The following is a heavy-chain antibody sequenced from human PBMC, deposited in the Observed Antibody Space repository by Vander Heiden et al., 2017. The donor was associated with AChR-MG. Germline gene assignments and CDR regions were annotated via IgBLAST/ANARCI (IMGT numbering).Heavy chain of an antibody. CDR1: GFTFSSYS. CDR3: ARQARMVQGAFDI. Sequence: EVQLVESGGGLVKPGGSLRLSCAASGFTFSSYSMNWVRQAPGKGLEWVSSISSSSSYIYYADSVKGRFTISRDNAKNSLYLQMNSLRAEDTAVYYCARQARMVQGAFDIWGQGTMVTVSS. J-gene: IGHJ3*02. CDR2: ISSSSSYI. D-gene: IGHD3-10*01. V-gene: IGHV3-21*01.